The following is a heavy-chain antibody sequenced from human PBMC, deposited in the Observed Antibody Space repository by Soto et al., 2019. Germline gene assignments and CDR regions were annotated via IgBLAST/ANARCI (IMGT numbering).Heavy chain of an antibody. V-gene: IGHV1-2*04. J-gene: IGHJ4*02. CDR1: GYTFTGYY. Sequence: GASVKVSCKASGYTFTGYYMHWVRQAPGQGLEWMGWINPNSGGTNYAQKFQGWVTMTRDTSISTAYMEPSRLRSDDTAVYYCARETYCSGGGCYGLTFDYWGQGTLVTVSS. CDR2: INPNSGGT. CDR3: ARETYCSGGGCYGLTFDY. D-gene: IGHD2-15*01.